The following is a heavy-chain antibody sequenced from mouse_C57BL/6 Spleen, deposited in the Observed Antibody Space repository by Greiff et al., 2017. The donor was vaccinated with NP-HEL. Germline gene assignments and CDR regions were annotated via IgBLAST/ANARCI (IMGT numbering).Heavy chain of an antibody. J-gene: IGHJ1*03. D-gene: IGHD2-4*01. V-gene: IGHV5-9-1*02. CDR3: TRDPDYDYGYFDV. CDR1: GFTFSSYA. Sequence: EVQRVESGEGLVKPGGSLKLSCAASGFTFSSYAMSWVRQTPEKRLEWVAYISSGGDYIYYADTVKGRFTISRDNARNTLYLQMSSLKSEDTAMYYCTRDPDYDYGYFDVWGTGTTVTVSS. CDR2: ISSGGDYI.